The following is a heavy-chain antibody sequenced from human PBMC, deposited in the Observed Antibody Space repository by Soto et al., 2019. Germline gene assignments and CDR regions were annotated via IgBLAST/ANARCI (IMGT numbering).Heavy chain of an antibody. Sequence: EVQLVESGGGLVQPGGSLRLSCAASGFTFSSYSMNWVRQAPGKGLEWVSYISSSSSTIYYADSAKGRFTISRDNVKNSLYLQMNSLRAEDTAVYYCAREAYCSSTTCEYFGMDVW. D-gene: IGHD2-2*01. J-gene: IGHJ6*01. CDR1: GFTFSSYS. CDR2: ISSSSSTI. CDR3: AREAYCSSTTCEYFGMDV. V-gene: IGHV3-48*01.